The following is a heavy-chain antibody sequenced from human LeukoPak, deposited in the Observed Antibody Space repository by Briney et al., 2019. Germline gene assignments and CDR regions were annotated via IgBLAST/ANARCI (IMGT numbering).Heavy chain of an antibody. CDR1: DDSISSHY. D-gene: IGHD3-10*01. CDR2: IYNGGST. J-gene: IGHJ3*01. V-gene: IGHV4-59*11. CDR3: ARDRGVSDAFDA. Sequence: SETLSLTCTVSDDSISSHYWAWIRHPPGKGLEWIGYIYNGGSTYYNPSLKSRVSMSVDTSKSQFSLNLSSVTAADTAVYYCARDRGVSDAFDAWGQGTMVTVSS.